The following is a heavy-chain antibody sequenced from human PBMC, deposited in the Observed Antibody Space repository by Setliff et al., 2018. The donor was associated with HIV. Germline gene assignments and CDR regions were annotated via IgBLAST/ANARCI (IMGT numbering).Heavy chain of an antibody. D-gene: IGHD6-19*01. CDR1: GGSMNIHY. CDR2: IYYSGGT. J-gene: IGHJ4*02. CDR3: AGYTSGWYAPY. Sequence: PSETLSLTCTVSGGSMNIHYWSWIRQPPGKGLEWVGYIYYSGGTTYNPSLKSRVTISVDTSKNQFSLKLTSVTVADTAVYYCAGYTSGWYAPYWGQGTLVTVSS. V-gene: IGHV4-59*11.